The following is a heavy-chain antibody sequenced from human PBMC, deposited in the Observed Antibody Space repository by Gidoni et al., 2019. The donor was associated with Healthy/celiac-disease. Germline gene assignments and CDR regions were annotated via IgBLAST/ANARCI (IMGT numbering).Heavy chain of an antibody. D-gene: IGHD5-18*01. J-gene: IGHJ2*01. CDR2: LYSGDSDT. CDR3: ARRQLPSSWYFDL. Sequence: EVHLVQSGAEVTKPGESLTISCKGSGYSFTSYWIGWARQMPGKGRAWRGILYSGDSDTRYSPSFQGQVTISADKAISTAYLQWSSLKASDTAMYYCARRQLPSSWYFDLWGRGTLVTVSS. CDR1: GYSFTSYW. V-gene: IGHV5-51*01.